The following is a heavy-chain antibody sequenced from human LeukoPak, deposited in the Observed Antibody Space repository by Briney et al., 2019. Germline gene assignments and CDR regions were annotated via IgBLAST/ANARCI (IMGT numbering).Heavy chain of an antibody. CDR3: ARHSRSSSYYYGMDV. CDR1: GGTFSSYA. Sequence: SVKVSCKAPGGTFSSYAISWVRQAPGQGLEWMGGIIPIFGTANYAQKFQGRVTITADESTSTAYMELSSLRSEDTAVYHCARHSRSSSYYYGMDVWGQGTTVTVSS. CDR2: IIPIFGTA. V-gene: IGHV1-69*01. D-gene: IGHD3-10*01. J-gene: IGHJ6*02.